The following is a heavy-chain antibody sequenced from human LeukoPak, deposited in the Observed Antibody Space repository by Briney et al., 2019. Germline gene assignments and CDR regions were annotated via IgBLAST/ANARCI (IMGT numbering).Heavy chain of an antibody. CDR1: GFTFNIYA. V-gene: IGHV3-23*01. J-gene: IGHJ4*02. D-gene: IGHD6-19*01. CDR3: AKDARRTSGWYFFDY. Sequence: PGGSLRLSCAASGFTFNIYAMSWVRQAPGRGLEWVSSFSSSGGSTYYADSVKGRFAISRDNSKKTLSLQMNSLRVEDTAVYFCAKDARRTSGWYFFDYWGQGTLVTVSS. CDR2: FSSSGGST.